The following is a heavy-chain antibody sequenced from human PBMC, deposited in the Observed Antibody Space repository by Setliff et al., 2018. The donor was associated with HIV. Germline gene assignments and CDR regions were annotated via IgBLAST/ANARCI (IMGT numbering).Heavy chain of an antibody. J-gene: IGHJ6*02. CDR1: SYSFASYL. Sequence: PGESLKISCKGSSYSFASYLITWVRLVPGKGLEWMGRIDPSDSYTTYSPSFQGHVTISADKSIKTAYLQWSSRQASDTGMYYCAKHLSPGSGWYSKARGMDVWGQGTTVTVSS. CDR2: IDPSDSYT. CDR3: AKHLSPGSGWYSKARGMDV. V-gene: IGHV5-10-1*01. D-gene: IGHD6-19*01.